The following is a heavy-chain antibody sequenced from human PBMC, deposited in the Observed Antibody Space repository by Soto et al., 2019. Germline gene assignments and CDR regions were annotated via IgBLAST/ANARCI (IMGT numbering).Heavy chain of an antibody. CDR2: MSGSGGST. D-gene: IGHD6-19*01. V-gene: IGHV3-23*04. J-gene: IGHJ4*02. CDR1: GFTFSSYA. Sequence: EVQLVESGGGLVPPGGSVRLSCAASGFTFSSYAMSWVRQAPGKGLEWVSAMSGSGGSTYYADSVKGRFTISRDNSKNTLYLQMNSLRAEDTAAYYCAKDERGSSGPMGYWGQGTLVTVSS. CDR3: AKDERGSSGPMGY.